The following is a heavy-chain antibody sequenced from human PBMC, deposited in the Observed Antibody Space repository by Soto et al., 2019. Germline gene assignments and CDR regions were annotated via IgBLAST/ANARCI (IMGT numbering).Heavy chain of an antibody. Sequence: QLQLQESGPGLVKPSETLSLTCTVSGGSISSSSYYWGWIRQPPGKGLEWIGSIYYSGSTYYNPSLKSRVTISVDTSKNQFSLKLSSVTAADTAVYYCARHLSSSSWYRYFQHWGQGTLVTVSS. D-gene: IGHD6-13*01. CDR2: IYYSGST. J-gene: IGHJ1*01. CDR3: ARHLSSSSWYRYFQH. V-gene: IGHV4-39*01. CDR1: GGSISSSSYY.